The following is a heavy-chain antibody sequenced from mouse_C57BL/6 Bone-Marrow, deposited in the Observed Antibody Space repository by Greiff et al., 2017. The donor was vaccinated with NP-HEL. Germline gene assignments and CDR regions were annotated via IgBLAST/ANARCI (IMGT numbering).Heavy chain of an antibody. CDR2: ISSGSSTI. Sequence: EVMLVESGGGLVKPGGSLKLSCAASGFTFSDYGMHWVRQAPEKGLEWVAYISSGSSTIYYADTVKGRFPISRDNAKNTLFLQMTSLRSEDTAMYYCARHSRTYYAMDYWGQGTSVTVSS. V-gene: IGHV5-17*01. D-gene: IGHD3-3*01. CDR3: ARHSRTYYAMDY. J-gene: IGHJ4*01. CDR1: GFTFSDYG.